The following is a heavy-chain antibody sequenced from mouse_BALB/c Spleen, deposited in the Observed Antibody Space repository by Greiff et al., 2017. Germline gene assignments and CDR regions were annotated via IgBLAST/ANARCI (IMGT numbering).Heavy chain of an antibody. J-gene: IGHJ2*01. CDR3: AREGYGLDY. CDR1: GFTFSSFG. CDR2: ISSGSSTI. Sequence: EVQVVESGGGLVQPGGSRKLSCAASGFTFSSFGMHWVRQAPEKGLEWVAYISSGSSTIYYADTVKGRFTISRDNPKNTLFLQMTSLRSEDTAMYYCAREGYGLDYWGQGTTLTVSS. V-gene: IGHV5-17*02. D-gene: IGHD1-1*01.